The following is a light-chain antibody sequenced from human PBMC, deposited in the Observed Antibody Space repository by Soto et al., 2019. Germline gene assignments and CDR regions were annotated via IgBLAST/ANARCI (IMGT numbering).Light chain of an antibody. V-gene: IGLV2-14*01. CDR1: SSDVGGYNY. Sequence: QSALTQPASVSGSPGQSITISCTGTSSDVGGYNYVSWYQQHPGKAPKLMIYEVSHRPSGVSSRFSGSKSANTASLTISGLRAEDEAEYYCSSYTLTSTDVFGTGTKVTVL. J-gene: IGLJ1*01. CDR3: SSYTLTSTDV. CDR2: EVS.